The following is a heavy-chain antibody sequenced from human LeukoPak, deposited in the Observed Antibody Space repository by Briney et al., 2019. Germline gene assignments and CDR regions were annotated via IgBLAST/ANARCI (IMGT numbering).Heavy chain of an antibody. CDR2: INPSGGST. V-gene: IGHV1-46*01. CDR1: GYTFTGYY. D-gene: IGHD6-13*01. J-gene: IGHJ4*02. CDR3: ARVAAADYFDY. Sequence: ASVKVSCKASGYTFTGYYMHWVRQAPGQGLEWMGIINPSGGSTSYAQKFQGRVTMTRDTSTSTAYMELRSLRSDDTAVYYCARVAAADYFDYWGQGTLVTVSS.